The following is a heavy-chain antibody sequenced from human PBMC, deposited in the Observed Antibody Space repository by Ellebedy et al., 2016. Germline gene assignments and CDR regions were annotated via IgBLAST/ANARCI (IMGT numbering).Heavy chain of an antibody. CDR2: ISGSGGST. Sequence: GESLKISXAASGFSVRTYHMTWVRQAPGKGLEWVSAISGSGGSTYYADSVKGRFTISRDNSKNTLYLEMNSLRAEDTAVYYCAKDRDYYGSGSYGGGAFDIWGQGTMVSVSA. D-gene: IGHD3-10*01. CDR3: AKDRDYYGSGSYGGGAFDI. CDR1: GFSVRTYH. V-gene: IGHV3-23*01. J-gene: IGHJ3*02.